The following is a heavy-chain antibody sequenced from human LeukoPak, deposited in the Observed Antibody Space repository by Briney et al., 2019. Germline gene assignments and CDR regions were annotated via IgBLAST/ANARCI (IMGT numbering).Heavy chain of an antibody. J-gene: IGHJ4*02. V-gene: IGHV1-8*02. CDR2: MNPNSGNT. CDR3: ARGLGGHSSSVDY. D-gene: IGHD6-13*01. Sequence: ASVKVSCKASGGTFSSYAISWVRQATGQGLEWMGWMNPNSGNTGYAQKFQGRVTMTRNTSISTAYMELSSLRSEDTAVYYCARGLGGHSSSVDYWGQGTLVTVSS. CDR1: GGTFSSYA.